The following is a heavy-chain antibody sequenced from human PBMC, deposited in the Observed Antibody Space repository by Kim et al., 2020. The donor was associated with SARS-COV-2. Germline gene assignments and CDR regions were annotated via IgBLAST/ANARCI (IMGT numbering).Heavy chain of an antibody. Sequence: GGSLRLSCAASGFTFSDYYMSWIRQAPGKGLEWVSYISSSGSTIYYADSVKGRFTISRDNAKNSLYLQMNSLRAEDTAVYYCARSVRYQLLYRSPFPVAVWYWGQGTLVTVSS. CDR1: GFTFSDYY. CDR3: ARSVRYQLLYRSPFPVAVWY. J-gene: IGHJ4*02. D-gene: IGHD2-2*02. V-gene: IGHV3-11*01. CDR2: ISSSGSTI.